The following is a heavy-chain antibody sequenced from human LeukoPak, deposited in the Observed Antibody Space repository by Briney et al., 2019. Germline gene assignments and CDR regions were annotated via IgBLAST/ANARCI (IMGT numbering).Heavy chain of an antibody. Sequence: EASVKVSCKASGYTFTSYYMHWVRQAPGQGLEWMGIINPSGGSTSYAQKFQGRVTMARDMSTSTVYMELSSLRSEDTAVYYCARGAITMIVDEREEHLDYWGQGTLVTVSS. CDR3: ARGAITMIVDEREEHLDY. V-gene: IGHV1-46*01. CDR2: INPSGGST. D-gene: IGHD3-22*01. CDR1: GYTFTSYY. J-gene: IGHJ4*02.